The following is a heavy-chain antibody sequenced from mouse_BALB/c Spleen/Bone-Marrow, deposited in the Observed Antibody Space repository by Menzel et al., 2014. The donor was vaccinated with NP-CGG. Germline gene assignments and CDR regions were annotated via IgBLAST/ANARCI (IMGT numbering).Heavy chain of an antibody. CDR1: GFSLSRYN. D-gene: IGHD2-3*01. CDR3: ARKDGGYYVMDY. V-gene: IGHV2-6-4*01. Sequence: QVQLQQPGPGLVAPSQNLSITCTVSGFSLSRYNIHWIRQPPGKGLEWLGMIWGGGGTDHNSALKSRLRISKDNSKSQIFLKINSLQIDDTAMYYCARKDGGYYVMDYWGQGTSVIISS. CDR2: IWGGGGT. J-gene: IGHJ4*01.